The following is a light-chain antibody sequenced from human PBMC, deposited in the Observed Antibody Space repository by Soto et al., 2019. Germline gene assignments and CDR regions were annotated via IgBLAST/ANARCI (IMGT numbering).Light chain of an antibody. CDR2: EVT. CDR3: GSITRSSTSV. Sequence: QSALSQPASVSGSPGQSITISCTGTSSDVGGFEYVSWYQHQPGKAPKLIIYEVTKRPSGVSNRFSGSKSGNTASLTISGIQAEDEGDYYCGSITRSSTSVFGAGTKLTVL. CDR1: SSDVGGFEY. V-gene: IGLV2-14*01. J-gene: IGLJ1*01.